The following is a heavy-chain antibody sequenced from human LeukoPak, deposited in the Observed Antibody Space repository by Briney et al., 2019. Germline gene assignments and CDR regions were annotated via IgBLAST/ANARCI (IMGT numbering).Heavy chain of an antibody. J-gene: IGHJ4*02. D-gene: IGHD3-22*01. CDR2: IYHSGDT. CDR3: ARSLDYYDSSGAHDY. V-gene: IGHV4-59*08. CDR1: GGSISSNY. Sequence: SETLSLTCTVSGGSISSNYWSWIRQPPGNGLEWIGYIYHSGDTNYKSRVTISMDTSKNQFSLKVTSVTAADTAVYYCARSLDYYDSSGAHDYWGQGTLVTVSS.